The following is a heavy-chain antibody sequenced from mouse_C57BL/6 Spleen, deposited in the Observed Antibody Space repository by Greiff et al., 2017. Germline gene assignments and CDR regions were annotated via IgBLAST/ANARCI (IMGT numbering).Heavy chain of an antibody. CDR3: ARYYGSPPFDY. J-gene: IGHJ2*01. Sequence: VQLKESGPELVKPGASVKISCKASGYSFTGYYMNWVKQSPEKSLEWIGEINPSTGGTTYNQKFKAKATLTVDKSSSTAYMQLKSLTSEDSAVYYCARYYGSPPFDYWGQGTTLTVSS. D-gene: IGHD1-1*01. CDR2: INPSTGGT. CDR1: GYSFTGYY. V-gene: IGHV1-42*01.